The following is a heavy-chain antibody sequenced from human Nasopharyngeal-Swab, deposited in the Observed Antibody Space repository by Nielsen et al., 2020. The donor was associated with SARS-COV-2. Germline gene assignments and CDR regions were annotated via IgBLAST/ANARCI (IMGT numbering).Heavy chain of an antibody. Sequence: SETLSLTCTVSGYSISSGYYWAWIRHSPGKGLEWIGSVQSAGNTYYNPSLESRVTISKDSSKNQFSLMLRSVTAADTAVYYYARELSNTPKYNWFAPWGQGALVTVSS. CDR2: VQSAGNT. CDR3: ARELSNTPKYNWFAP. D-gene: IGHD3-16*02. J-gene: IGHJ5*02. V-gene: IGHV4-38-2*02. CDR1: GYSISSGYY.